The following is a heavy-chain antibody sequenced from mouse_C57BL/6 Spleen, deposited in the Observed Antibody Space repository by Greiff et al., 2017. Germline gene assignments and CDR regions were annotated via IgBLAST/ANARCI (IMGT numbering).Heavy chain of an antibody. Sequence: LVESGPELVKPGASVKISCKASGYAFSSSWMNWVKQRPGKGLEWIGRIYPGDGDTNYNGKFKGKATLTADKSSSTAYMQLSSLTSEDSAVYFCAYYYGSSYDAMDYWGQGTSVTVSS. J-gene: IGHJ4*01. V-gene: IGHV1-82*01. CDR3: AYYYGSSYDAMDY. D-gene: IGHD1-1*01. CDR1: GYAFSSSW. CDR2: IYPGDGDT.